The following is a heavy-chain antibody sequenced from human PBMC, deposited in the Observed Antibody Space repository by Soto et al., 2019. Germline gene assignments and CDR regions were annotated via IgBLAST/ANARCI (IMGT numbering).Heavy chain of an antibody. CDR1: GGSISSGGYS. J-gene: IGHJ4*02. CDR2: LYHSGST. CDR3: ARDRHSYDSSGSIDY. Sequence: SETLSLTCAVSGGSISSGGYSWSWIRQPPGKGLEWNGYLYHSGSTYYNPSLKSRVTISIDRSKNQFSLKLSSVTAADTAFYYCARDRHSYDSSGSIDYWGQGTQVTVSS. D-gene: IGHD3-22*01. V-gene: IGHV4-30-2*01.